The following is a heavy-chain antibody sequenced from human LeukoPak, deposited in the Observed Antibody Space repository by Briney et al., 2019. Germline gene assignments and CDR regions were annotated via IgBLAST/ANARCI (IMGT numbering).Heavy chain of an antibody. V-gene: IGHV1-18*01. J-gene: IGHJ4*02. D-gene: IGHD6-19*01. CDR3: ARSGAVAGPAATFDY. Sequence: ASVKVSCKASGYTFTSYGISWVRQAPGQGLEWMGWISAYNGNTNYAQKLQGRVTMTTDTSTSTAYMELRSLRSDDTAVYYCARSGAVAGPAATFDYWGQGTLVTVSS. CDR1: GYTFTSYG. CDR2: ISAYNGNT.